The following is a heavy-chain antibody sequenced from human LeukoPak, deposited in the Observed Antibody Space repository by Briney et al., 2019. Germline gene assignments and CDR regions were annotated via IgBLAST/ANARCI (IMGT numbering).Heavy chain of an antibody. J-gene: IGHJ4*02. D-gene: IGHD1-26*01. CDR2: IIPILGIA. CDR3: ARSHSGSYYGGDDY. CDR1: GGTFSSYA. V-gene: IGHV1-69*04. Sequence: GASVKVSCKASGGTFSSYAISWVRQAPGQGLEWMGRIIPILGIANYAQKFQGRVTMTTDTSTSTAYMELRSLRSDDTAVYYCARSHSGSYYGGDDYWGQGTLVTVSS.